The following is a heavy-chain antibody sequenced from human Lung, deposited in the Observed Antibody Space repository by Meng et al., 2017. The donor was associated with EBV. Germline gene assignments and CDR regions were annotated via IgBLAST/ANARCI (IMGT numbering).Heavy chain of an antibody. CDR1: GFTFSSYS. D-gene: IGHD2-8*01. J-gene: IGHJ4*02. V-gene: IGHV3-21*01. CDR3: VRNGANMEDLDY. Sequence: EVQLVESGGGLVKPGGSLRLSCAASGFTFSSYSMNWVRQAPGKGLEWVSSVTHSSSSIYYALSVKGRFTISRDNAKNSLYLQMNSLRNEDTAVYYCVRNGANMEDLDYWGQGTMVTVS. CDR2: VTHSSSSI.